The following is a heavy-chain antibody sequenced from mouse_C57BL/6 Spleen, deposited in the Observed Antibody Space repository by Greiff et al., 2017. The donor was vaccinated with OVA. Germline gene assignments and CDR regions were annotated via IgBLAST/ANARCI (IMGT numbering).Heavy chain of an antibody. CDR2: YPGSGNTY. Sequence: VQLKESGPELVKPGASVKMSCKASGYTFTDYYMHWVKPKPGKGLEWIGEIYPGSGNTYYNEKFKGKATLTADTSSSTAYMQLSSLTSEDSAVYVCARYYYGSSYKDYFDYWGKGTTLTVSS. D-gene: IGHD1-1*01. CDR3: RYYYGSSYKDYFDY. V-gene: IGHV1-83*01. CDR1: YTFTDYYM. J-gene: IGHJ2*01.